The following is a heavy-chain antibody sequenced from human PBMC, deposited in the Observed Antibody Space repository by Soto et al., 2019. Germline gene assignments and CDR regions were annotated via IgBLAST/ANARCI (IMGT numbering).Heavy chain of an antibody. CDR3: ARHSGGDPYYYAMDV. Sequence: SVKVSCKASGGTFSSYTISWVRQAPGQGLEWMGRIIPILGIANYAQKFQGRVTMTTDTSTSTAYMDLTSLRSDDTAVYYCARHSGGDPYYYAMDVWGQGTTVTVSS. D-gene: IGHD3-16*01. V-gene: IGHV1-69*02. CDR1: GGTFSSYT. J-gene: IGHJ6*02. CDR2: IIPILGIA.